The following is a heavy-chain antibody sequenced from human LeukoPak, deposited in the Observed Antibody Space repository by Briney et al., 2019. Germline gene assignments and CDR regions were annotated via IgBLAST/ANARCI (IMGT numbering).Heavy chain of an antibody. CDR2: VWYDGTNE. CDR3: ARDRSVVTAPFDAFDI. V-gene: IGHV3-33*01. Sequence: SGGPLRLSCAASGFIFSRYGMHWVRQAPRKGLEWLALVWYDGTNEYYADSVKGRFTISRDNSKNTLYLQMNSLRAEDTAVYYCARDRSVVTAPFDAFDIWGQGTMVTVSS. CDR1: GFIFSRYG. D-gene: IGHD2-21*02. J-gene: IGHJ3*02.